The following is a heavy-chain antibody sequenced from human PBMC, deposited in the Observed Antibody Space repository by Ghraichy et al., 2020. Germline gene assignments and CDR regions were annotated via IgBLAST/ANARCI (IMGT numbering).Heavy chain of an antibody. D-gene: IGHD5-24*01. Sequence: GGSLRLSCAASGFTFDDYAMHWVRQAPGKGLEWVSGISCNSGSIGYADSVKGRFTISRDNAKNSLYLQMNSLRAEDTALYYCAKMGDYWGQGTLVTVSS. CDR1: GFTFDDYA. CDR2: ISCNSGSI. CDR3: AKMGDY. V-gene: IGHV3-9*01. J-gene: IGHJ4*02.